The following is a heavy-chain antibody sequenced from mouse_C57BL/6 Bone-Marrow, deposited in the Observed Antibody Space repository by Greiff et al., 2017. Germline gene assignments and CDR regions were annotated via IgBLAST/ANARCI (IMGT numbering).Heavy chain of an antibody. D-gene: IGHD1-1*01. Sequence: EVKVVESGGDLVKPGGSLKLSCAASGFTFSSYGMSWVRQTPDKRLEWVATISSGGSYTYYPDSVKGRFTISRDNAKNTLYLQMSSLKSEDTAMXYCARQNYGSRPFAYWGQGTLVTVSA. J-gene: IGHJ3*01. CDR1: GFTFSSYG. CDR3: ARQNYGSRPFAY. V-gene: IGHV5-6*01. CDR2: ISSGGSYT.